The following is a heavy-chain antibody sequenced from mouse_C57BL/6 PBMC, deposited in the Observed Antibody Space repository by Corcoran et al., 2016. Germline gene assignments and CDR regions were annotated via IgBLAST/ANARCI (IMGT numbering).Heavy chain of an antibody. J-gene: IGHJ3*01. Sequence: QVQLQQSGAELARHGASVKLSCKASGYTFTSYGISWVKQRTGQGLEWIGEIYPRSGNTYYNEKFKGKATLTADKSSSTAYMELRSLTSEDSAVYFCARGGSNPLAWFAYWGQGTLVTVSA. D-gene: IGHD1-1*02. CDR1: GYTFTSYG. CDR3: ARGGSNPLAWFAY. CDR2: IYPRSGNT. V-gene: IGHV1-81*01.